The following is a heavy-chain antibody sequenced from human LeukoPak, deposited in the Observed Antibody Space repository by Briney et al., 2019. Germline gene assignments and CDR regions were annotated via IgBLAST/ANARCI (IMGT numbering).Heavy chain of an antibody. CDR2: INTNTGNP. CDR1: GYTFTSYA. D-gene: IGHD6-19*01. J-gene: IGHJ4*02. CDR3: AREGIGPDHPRGWPIDY. V-gene: IGHV7-4-1*02. Sequence: GASVKVSCKASGYTFTSYAMNWVRQAPGQGLEWMGWINTNTGNPTYAQGFTGRFVFSLDTSVSTAYLQISSLKAEDTAVYYCAREGIGPDHPRGWPIDYWGQGTLVTVSS.